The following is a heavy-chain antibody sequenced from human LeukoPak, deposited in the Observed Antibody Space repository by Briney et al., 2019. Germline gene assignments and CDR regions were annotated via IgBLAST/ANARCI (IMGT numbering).Heavy chain of an antibody. D-gene: IGHD2-15*01. V-gene: IGHV3-21*01. Sequence: GGSLRLSCAASGSTFGSYSMNWVRQAPGKGLEWVSSISSSRSYIYYADAVKGRFTISRDNAKNSLYLQMNSLRAEDTAVYYCARDREDYSNVWFDPWGQGTLVTVSS. CDR3: ARDREDYSNVWFDP. CDR1: GSTFGSYS. CDR2: ISSSRSYI. J-gene: IGHJ5*02.